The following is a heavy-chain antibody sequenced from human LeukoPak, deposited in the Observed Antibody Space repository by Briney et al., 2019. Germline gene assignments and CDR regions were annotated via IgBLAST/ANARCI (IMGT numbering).Heavy chain of an antibody. J-gene: IGHJ4*02. CDR2: MYYSGNT. CDR3: ARQYFDRTGSYYFDY. CDR1: GDAITGSSYY. D-gene: IGHD3-22*01. Sequence: SETLYLTCTVSGDAITGSSYYWGWIRQSPGKGLEWIGSMYYSGNTYSNPSLESRVTMSADTSKNQFSLKLNSVSVADTAVYYCARQYFDRTGSYYFDYWGQGTLVIVSS. V-gene: IGHV4-39*01.